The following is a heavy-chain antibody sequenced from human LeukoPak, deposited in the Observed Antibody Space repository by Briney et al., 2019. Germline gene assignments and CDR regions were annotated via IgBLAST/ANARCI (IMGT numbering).Heavy chain of an antibody. D-gene: IGHD2-2*01. J-gene: IGHJ4*02. V-gene: IGHV3-23*01. CDR2: ISASGGST. Sequence: GGSLRLSCAASGFTLSSYAMSWVSQAPGKGLEWVSAISASGGSTFYADSVKGRFTISRDNSKSTLFLQMNSLRVEDTAVYYCAKETKTRGGPIDYWGQGTLVTVSS. CDR1: GFTLSSYA. CDR3: AKETKTRGGPIDY.